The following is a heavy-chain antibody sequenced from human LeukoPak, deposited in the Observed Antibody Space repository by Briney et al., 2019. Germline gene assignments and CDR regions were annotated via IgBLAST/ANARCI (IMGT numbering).Heavy chain of an antibody. CDR1: GLTFNIYD. CDR2: ISAGGGTK. J-gene: IGHJ5*02. D-gene: IGHD3/OR15-3a*01. Sequence: GGSLRLSCVASGLTFNIYDMHWVRQAPGKGLEWVSVISAGGGTKDYADSVKGRFTISRDNSKNTLYLQMNSLRAEDTAVYYCAKEGLGWFDPWGQGTLVTVSS. V-gene: IGHV3-23*01. CDR3: AKEGLGWFDP.